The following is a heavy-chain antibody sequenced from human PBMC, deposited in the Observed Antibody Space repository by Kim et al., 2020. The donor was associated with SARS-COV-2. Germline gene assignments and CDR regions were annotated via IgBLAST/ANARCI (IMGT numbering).Heavy chain of an antibody. CDR3: ARIPYCGGDCYPFDP. J-gene: IGHJ5*02. D-gene: IGHD2-21*02. CDR2: IYPGDSDT. Sequence: GESLKISCKGSGYSFTSYWIGWVRQMPGKGLEWMGIIYPGDSDTRYSPYFQGQVTISADKSISTAYLQWSSLKASDTAMYYCARIPYCGGDCYPFDPWGQGTLVTVSS. CDR1: GYSFTSYW. V-gene: IGHV5-51*01.